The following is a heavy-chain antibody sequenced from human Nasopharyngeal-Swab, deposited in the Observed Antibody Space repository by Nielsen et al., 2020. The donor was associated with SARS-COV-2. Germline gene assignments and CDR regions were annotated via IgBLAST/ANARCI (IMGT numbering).Heavy chain of an antibody. CDR1: GFSFSTYW. Sequence: GGSLRLSCAASGFSFSTYWMDWVRQAPGKGLEWVSYISSSGSTIYYADSVKGRFTISRDNAKNSLYLQMNSLRAEDTAVYYCARDYGDWYYGMDVWGQGTTVTVSS. J-gene: IGHJ6*02. CDR3: ARDYGDWYYGMDV. CDR2: ISSSGSTI. D-gene: IGHD4-17*01. V-gene: IGHV3-48*04.